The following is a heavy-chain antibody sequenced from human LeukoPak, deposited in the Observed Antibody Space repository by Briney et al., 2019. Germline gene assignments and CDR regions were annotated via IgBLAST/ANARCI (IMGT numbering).Heavy chain of an antibody. D-gene: IGHD3-16*01. J-gene: IGHJ4*02. CDR1: GGSFSTYY. Sequence: SETLSLTCTVSGGSFSTYYWSWIRQPPGNGLEWIGYIYDSGRTNYNPSLKSRVTISVDTSKNQFSLKLSSVTAADTAVYYCARVGGQKSTVFDYWGQGTLVTVSS. CDR2: IYDSGRT. V-gene: IGHV4-59*01. CDR3: ARVGGQKSTVFDY.